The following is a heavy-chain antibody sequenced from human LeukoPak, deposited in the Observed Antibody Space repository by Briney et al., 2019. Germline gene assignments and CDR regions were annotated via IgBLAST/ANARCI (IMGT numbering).Heavy chain of an antibody. V-gene: IGHV1-69*13. CDR2: IIPIFGTA. CDR1: GGTFSSYA. CDR3: ARYPLDSSGYFDY. J-gene: IGHJ4*02. Sequence: SVKVSCKASGGTFSSYAISWVRQAPGQGLEWMGWIIPIFGTANYAQKFQGRVTITADESTSTAYMELSSLRSEDTAVYYCARYPLDSSGYFDYWGQGTLVTVSS. D-gene: IGHD3-22*01.